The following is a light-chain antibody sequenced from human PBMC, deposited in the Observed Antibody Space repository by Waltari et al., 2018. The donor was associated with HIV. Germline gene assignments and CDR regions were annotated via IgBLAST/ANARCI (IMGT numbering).Light chain of an antibody. CDR1: GSTMDNSY. V-gene: IGLV1-51*02. J-gene: IGLJ3*02. Sequence: QSVLTQTPSVSAAPGQRVTISCSGGGSTMDNSYVSWYQQVEGTAPKLLIYENPRRPSGIPYRFSASKSGSSATLVISGLQPGDEGDYYCATWDVATWVFGGGTSLTVL. CDR3: ATWDVATWV. CDR2: ENP.